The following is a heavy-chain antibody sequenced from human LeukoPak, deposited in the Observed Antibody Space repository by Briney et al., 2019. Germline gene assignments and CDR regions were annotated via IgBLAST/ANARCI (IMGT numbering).Heavy chain of an antibody. CDR3: ARDLYGGYCSRISCYGNYFDP. V-gene: IGHV4-59*01. D-gene: IGHD2-2*01. J-gene: IGHJ5*02. Sequence: SETLSLTCPVSGGSISSYYWSWIRQPPGKGLEWIGYIYYSGSTNYNPSLKSRVTISVDTSKNQFSLKLRSVTAADTAVYYCARDLYGGYCSRISCYGNYFDPWGQGTLVTVSS. CDR2: IYYSGST. CDR1: GGSISSYY.